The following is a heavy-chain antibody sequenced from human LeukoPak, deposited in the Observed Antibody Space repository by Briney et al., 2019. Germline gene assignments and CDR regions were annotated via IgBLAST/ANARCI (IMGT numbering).Heavy chain of an antibody. CDR3: ASFYNTNDALDI. J-gene: IGHJ3*02. Sequence: GASVKVSCKASGYRFTNQYVHWVRQAPGQGLEWMGIINPTGGSTRNAQKFQGRFSMTGDTSTSTVYMELSRLRSEDTAVYYCASFYNTNDALDIWGQGTMVTVSS. CDR2: INPTGGST. V-gene: IGHV1-46*01. CDR1: GYRFTNQY. D-gene: IGHD5-24*01.